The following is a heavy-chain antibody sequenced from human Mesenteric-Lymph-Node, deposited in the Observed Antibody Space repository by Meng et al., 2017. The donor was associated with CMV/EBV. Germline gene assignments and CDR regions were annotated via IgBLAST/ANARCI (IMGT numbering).Heavy chain of an antibody. Sequence: GESLKISCAASGFTFSSYGMSWVRQAPGKGLEWVSYISSSGSTIYYADSVKGRFTISRDNAKNSLYLQMNSLRAEDTAVYYCASHDFWSGYWFDPWGQGTLVTVSS. CDR1: GFTFSSYG. CDR2: ISSSGSTI. V-gene: IGHV3-48*04. D-gene: IGHD3-3*01. J-gene: IGHJ5*02. CDR3: ASHDFWSGYWFDP.